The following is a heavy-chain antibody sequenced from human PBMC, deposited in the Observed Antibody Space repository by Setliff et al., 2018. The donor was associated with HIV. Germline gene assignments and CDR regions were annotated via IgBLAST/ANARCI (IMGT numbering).Heavy chain of an antibody. CDR1: GHTLSGYF. J-gene: IGHJ5*01. Sequence: ASVKVSCKSSGHTLSGYFIHWVRQAPGQGPEWMGWISPHSGATNYAQKFQGRVTLTRDASITTAYMELNSLRSDDTAMYYCARDRLYCRRGSCYPNWFDSWGQGTLVTVSS. CDR2: ISPHSGAT. CDR3: ARDRLYCRRGSCYPNWFDS. D-gene: IGHD2-15*01. V-gene: IGHV1-2*02.